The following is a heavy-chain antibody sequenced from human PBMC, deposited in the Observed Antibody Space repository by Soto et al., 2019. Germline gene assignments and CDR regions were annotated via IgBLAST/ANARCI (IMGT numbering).Heavy chain of an antibody. V-gene: IGHV3-7*04. CDR2: IKQDGNEK. J-gene: IGHJ4*02. D-gene: IGHD6-13*01. CDR3: ARGAAAGFPFPDY. Sequence: GGSLRLSCAASGFTFSSYWMNWVRQAPGKGLEWVANIKQDGNEKHYVDSVKGRFTISRDSAKNSLYLQMNSLRAEDTAVYYCARGAAAGFPFPDYWGQGTPVTVSS. CDR1: GFTFSSYW.